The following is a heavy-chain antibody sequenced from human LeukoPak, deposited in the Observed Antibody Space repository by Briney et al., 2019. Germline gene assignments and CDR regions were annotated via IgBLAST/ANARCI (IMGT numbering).Heavy chain of an antibody. CDR1: GFTFNSYA. CDR2: ISGSGGST. J-gene: IGHJ1*01. D-gene: IGHD3-22*01. Sequence: SGGSLRLSCAASGFTFNSYAMSWVRQAPGKGLEWVSAISGSGGSTYYADSVKGRFTISRDNSKNTLYLQMNSLRAEDTAVYYCAKDPDYYDSSAEAWGQGTLVTVSS. V-gene: IGHV3-23*01. CDR3: AKDPDYYDSSAEA.